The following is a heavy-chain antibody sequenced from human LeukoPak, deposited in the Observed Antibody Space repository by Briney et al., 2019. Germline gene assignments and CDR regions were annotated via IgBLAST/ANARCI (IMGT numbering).Heavy chain of an antibody. Sequence: GGPLRLSCAASGFTFSSYGMHWVRQTPGKGLEWVTVISYDGSNKYYTDSVKGRFTISRDSAKDTLYLHMNSLRPEDTAVYFCAKDKYDTSGIFDYWGQGTLVTVSS. CDR1: GFTFSSYG. V-gene: IGHV3-30*18. J-gene: IGHJ4*02. CDR3: AKDKYDTSGIFDY. D-gene: IGHD3-22*01. CDR2: ISYDGSNK.